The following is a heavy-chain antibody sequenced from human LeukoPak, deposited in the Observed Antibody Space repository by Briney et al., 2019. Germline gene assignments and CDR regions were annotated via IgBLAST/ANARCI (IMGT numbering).Heavy chain of an antibody. D-gene: IGHD3-22*01. CDR2: INWNGGST. V-gene: IGHV3-20*04. Sequence: GGSLRLSCEASGFTFSRYGMSWVRQAPGKGLEWVSGINWNGGSTGYADSVKGRFTISRDNAKNSLYLQMNSLRAEDTAVYYCARGRPYYYDSSGTDLDYWGQGTLVTVSS. CDR3: ARGRPYYYDSSGTDLDY. J-gene: IGHJ4*02. CDR1: GFTFSRYG.